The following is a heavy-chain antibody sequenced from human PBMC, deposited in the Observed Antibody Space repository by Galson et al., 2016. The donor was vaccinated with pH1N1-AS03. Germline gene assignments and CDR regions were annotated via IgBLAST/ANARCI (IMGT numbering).Heavy chain of an antibody. V-gene: IGHV4-39*07. CDR1: GGSISSSSYY. Sequence: TLSLTCTVSGGSISSSSYYWGWIRQPPGKGLEWIGSIYYSGSTYYNPSLKSRVTISIDTSKNHFSLKLSSVAAADTAIYYCARVTLLNAVIWFDPWGQGTLVTVSS. J-gene: IGHJ5*02. CDR2: IYYSGST. CDR3: ARVTLLNAVIWFDP. D-gene: IGHD2-21*01.